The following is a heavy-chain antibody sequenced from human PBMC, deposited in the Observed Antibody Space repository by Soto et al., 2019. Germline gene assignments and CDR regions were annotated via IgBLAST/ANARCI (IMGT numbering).Heavy chain of an antibody. J-gene: IGHJ4*02. V-gene: IGHV3-30*03. CDR3: AREVYNWNDDDSFAGY. Sequence: QVQLVESGGGVVQPGRSLRLSCAASGFTFSSYGMHWVRQAPGKGLEWVAVISYDGSNKYYADSVKGRFTISRDNSKNTLYLQMNSLRAEDTAVYYCAREVYNWNDDDSFAGYWGQGTLVTVSS. CDR1: GFTFSSYG. CDR2: ISYDGSNK. D-gene: IGHD1-1*01.